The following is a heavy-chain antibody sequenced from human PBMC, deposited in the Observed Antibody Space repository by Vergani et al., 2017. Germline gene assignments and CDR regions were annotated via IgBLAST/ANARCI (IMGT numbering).Heavy chain of an antibody. CDR1: GFTFSSYG. CDR2: ISYDGSNK. Sequence: QVQLVESGGGVVQPGESLRLSCAASGFTFSSYGMHWVRQAPGKGLEWVAVISYDGSNKYYADSVKGRFTISRDNSKNTLYLQMNSLRAEDTAVYYCAKVATGTTRYYYYYYMDVWGKGTTVTVSS. V-gene: IGHV3-30*18. J-gene: IGHJ6*03. D-gene: IGHD1-1*01. CDR3: AKVATGTTRYYYYYYMDV.